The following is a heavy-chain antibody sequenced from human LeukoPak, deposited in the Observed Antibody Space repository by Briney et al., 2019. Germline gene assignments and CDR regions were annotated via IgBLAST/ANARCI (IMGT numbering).Heavy chain of an antibody. J-gene: IGHJ4*02. V-gene: IGHV3-33*06. Sequence: GGSRRLSFAGSGFTFGTFGMHWAPKAPGKGLRWVAVIWNDGSDKYYADSVKGRFTISRDNSKNTLYLQMSSLRAEDTAVYYCAKPTRGSGSFLIDFWGQGTLVTVSS. D-gene: IGHD1-26*01. CDR3: AKPTRGSGSFLIDF. CDR1: GFTFGTFG. CDR2: IWNDGSDK.